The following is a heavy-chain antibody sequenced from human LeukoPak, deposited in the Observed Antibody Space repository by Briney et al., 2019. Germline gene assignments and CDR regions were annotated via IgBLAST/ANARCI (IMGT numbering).Heavy chain of an antibody. CDR2: INPTSGGT. J-gene: IGHJ4*02. CDR3: ARGGSAWDNPFDY. Sequence: ASVKVSCKASGYTFTGYYIHWVRQAPGQGLEWMGWINPTSGGTKYAQNFQGRVTMTRDTSISTAYMELSRLRADDTAVFYCARGGSAWDNPFDYWGQGTLVTVSS. CDR1: GYTFTGYY. V-gene: IGHV1-2*02. D-gene: IGHD6-19*01.